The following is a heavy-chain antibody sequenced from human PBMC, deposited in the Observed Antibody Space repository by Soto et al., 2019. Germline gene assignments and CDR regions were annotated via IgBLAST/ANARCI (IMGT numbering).Heavy chain of an antibody. D-gene: IGHD2-21*02. J-gene: IGHJ4*02. CDR2: ISYDGSNK. CDR3: ARERRTVVTPLSDY. CDR1: GFTFSSYA. V-gene: IGHV3-30-3*01. Sequence: QVQLVESGGGVVQPGRSLRLSCAASGFTFSSYAMHWVRQAPGKGLEWVAVISYDGSNKYYADSVKGRFTISRDNCKNTLYLQMNSLRAEDTAVYYCARERRTVVTPLSDYWGQGTLVTVSS.